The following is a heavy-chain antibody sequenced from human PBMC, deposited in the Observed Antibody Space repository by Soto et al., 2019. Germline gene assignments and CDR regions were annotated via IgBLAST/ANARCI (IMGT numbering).Heavy chain of an antibody. D-gene: IGHD6-25*01. CDR2: IYYSGST. CDR3: ARLYGFSGFDY. V-gene: IGHV4-59*01. J-gene: IGHJ4*02. Sequence: PSETLSLTCTVSGGSISSYYWSWIRQPPWKGLEWIGYIYYSGSTNYNPSLKSRVTISVDTSKNQFSLKLSSVTAADTAVYYCARLYGFSGFDYWGQGTLVTVSS. CDR1: GGSISSYY.